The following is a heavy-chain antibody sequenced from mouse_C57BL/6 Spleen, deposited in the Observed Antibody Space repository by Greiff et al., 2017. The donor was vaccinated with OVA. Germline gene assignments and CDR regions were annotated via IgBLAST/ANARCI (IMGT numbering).Heavy chain of an antibody. J-gene: IGHJ1*03. CDR1: GYTFTSYW. CDR3: ARSWLLRDWYFDV. V-gene: IGHV1-64*01. Sequence: QLQQPGAELVKPGASVKLSCKASGYTFTSYWMHWVKQRPGQGLEWIGMIHPNSGSTNYNEKFKSKATLTVDKSSSTAYMQLSSLTSEDSAVYYCARSWLLRDWYFDVWGTGTTVTVSS. D-gene: IGHD2-3*01. CDR2: IHPNSGST.